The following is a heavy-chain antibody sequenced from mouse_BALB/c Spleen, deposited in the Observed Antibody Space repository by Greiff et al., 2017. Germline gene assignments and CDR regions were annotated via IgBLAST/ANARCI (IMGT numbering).Heavy chain of an antibody. CDR1: GFTFSDYY. CDR2: ISDGGSYT. V-gene: IGHV5-4*02. Sequence: EVQRVESGGGLVKPGGSLKLSCAASGFTFSDYYMYWVRQTPEKRLEWVATISDGGSYTYYPDSVKGRFTISRDNAKNNLYLQMSSLKSEDTAMYYCARDGGLRQAWFAYWGQGTLVTVSA. J-gene: IGHJ3*01. CDR3: ARDGGLRQAWFAY. D-gene: IGHD2-4*01.